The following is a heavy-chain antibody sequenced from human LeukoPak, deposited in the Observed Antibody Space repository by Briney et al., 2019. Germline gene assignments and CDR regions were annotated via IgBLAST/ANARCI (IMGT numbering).Heavy chain of an antibody. V-gene: IGHV3-48*01. D-gene: IGHD4-17*01. J-gene: IGHJ6*02. CDR1: GFTFSSYN. CDR2: ISSSSSII. Sequence: PPGRSLRLSCAASGFTFSSYNMNWVRQAPGKGLEWLSYISSSSSIIYYADSVKGRFTIYRDNVKNSLYLQMNSLRAEDTAVYYCARDTTVKSYYYYGMDVWGQGTTVTVSS. CDR3: ARDTTVKSYYYYGMDV.